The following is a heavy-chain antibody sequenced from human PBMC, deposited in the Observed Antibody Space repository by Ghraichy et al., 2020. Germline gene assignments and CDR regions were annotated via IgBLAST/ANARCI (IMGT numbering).Heavy chain of an antibody. CDR3: AKDRGYGGNREYFQH. J-gene: IGHJ1*01. D-gene: IGHD4-23*01. V-gene: IGHV3-33*03. Sequence: GGSLRLSCAASGFTFNSYGMHWVRQAPGKGLEWVAVMWHDGTYKYYAESVKGRFTISRDNSKNTLYLQMNSLRAEDTAVYYCAKDRGYGGNREYFQHWGQGTLVTVSS. CDR2: MWHDGTYK. CDR1: GFTFNSYG.